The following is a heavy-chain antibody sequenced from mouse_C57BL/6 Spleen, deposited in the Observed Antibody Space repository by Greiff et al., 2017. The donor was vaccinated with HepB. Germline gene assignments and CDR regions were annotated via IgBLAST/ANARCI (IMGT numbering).Heavy chain of an antibody. V-gene: IGHV5-9*01. CDR2: ISGGGGNT. J-gene: IGHJ3*01. D-gene: IGHD2-4*01. Sequence: DVMLVESGGGLVKPGGSLKLSCAASGFTFSSYTMSWVRQTPEKRLEWVATISGGGGNTYYPDSVKGRFTISRDNAKNTLYLQMSRLRSEDTALYYCARHDDDVGWFAYWGQGTLVTVSA. CDR3: ARHDDDVGWFAY. CDR1: GFTFSSYT.